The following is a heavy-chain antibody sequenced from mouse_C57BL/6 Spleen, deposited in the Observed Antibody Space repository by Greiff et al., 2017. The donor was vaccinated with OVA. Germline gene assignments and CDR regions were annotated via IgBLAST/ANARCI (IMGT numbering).Heavy chain of an antibody. V-gene: IGHV1-50*01. D-gene: IGHD3-2*02. CDR3: ARTAQTYYFDY. CDR1: GYTFTSYW. CDR2: IDPSDSYT. Sequence: QVQLQQPGAELVKPGASVKLSCTASGYTFTSYWMQWVQQRPGQGLEWIGEIDPSDSYTNSNQKFTGKATLTVDTSSRTAYMQLSSLSTEDAADYYCARTAQTYYFDYWGQGTTLTVSS. J-gene: IGHJ2*01.